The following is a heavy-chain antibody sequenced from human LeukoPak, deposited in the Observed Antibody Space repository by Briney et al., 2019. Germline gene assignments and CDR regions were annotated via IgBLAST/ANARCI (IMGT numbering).Heavy chain of an antibody. J-gene: IGHJ4*02. CDR1: GGSFSGYY. Sequence: SETLSLTCAVYGGSFSGYYWSRIRQPPGKGLEWIGEINHIGTTNYNPSLKSRVTMSVDTSKDQISLKLSSVTAADTALYYCAREGCSSTSCSFFDYWGQGTLVTVSS. CDR3: AREGCSSTSCSFFDY. V-gene: IGHV4-34*01. D-gene: IGHD2-2*01. CDR2: INHIGTT.